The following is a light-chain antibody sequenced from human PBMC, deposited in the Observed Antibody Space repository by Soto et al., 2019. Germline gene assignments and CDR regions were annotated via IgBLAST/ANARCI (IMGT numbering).Light chain of an antibody. Sequence: IVMTQSPATLSVSPGERATLSCRASQSVAPNLAWYQQKPGQAPRLLIHSASTRATGVPARFSGSGSGTEFTLTISSLQSEDFAGYYCQHHNYWPSCGQGTNLEIK. J-gene: IGKJ2*01. V-gene: IGKV3-15*01. CDR2: SAS. CDR1: QSVAPN. CDR3: QHHNYWPS.